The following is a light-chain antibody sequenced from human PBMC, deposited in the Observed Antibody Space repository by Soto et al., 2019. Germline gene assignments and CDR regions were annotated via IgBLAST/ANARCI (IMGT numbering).Light chain of an antibody. CDR1: HGIRND. J-gene: IGKJ2*01. V-gene: IGKV1-6*01. CDR2: AAS. Sequence: AIQMPQSPSSLSASVGDRVPITCRASHGIRNDLGWYQQKPGKAPKLLIYAASSLKSEVPSRFSGSGSGTDFTLTISSLQPEDFATYYCLQDYNYPLTFGQGTKVDIK. CDR3: LQDYNYPLT.